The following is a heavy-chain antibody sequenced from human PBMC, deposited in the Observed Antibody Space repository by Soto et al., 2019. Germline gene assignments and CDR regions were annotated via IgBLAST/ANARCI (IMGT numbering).Heavy chain of an antibody. Sequence: EVQLAESGGGLVNPGGSLRLSCAASGFDFSRYSINWVRQAPGKGLEWVSSISSTSTYIYYADSVKGRFTISRDNARNSLYLHMNSLRAEDTAVYYCARGSAWSPDYWRQGTLVTVSS. CDR1: GFDFSRYS. D-gene: IGHD6-19*01. J-gene: IGHJ4*02. V-gene: IGHV3-21*01. CDR2: ISSTSTYI. CDR3: ARGSAWSPDY.